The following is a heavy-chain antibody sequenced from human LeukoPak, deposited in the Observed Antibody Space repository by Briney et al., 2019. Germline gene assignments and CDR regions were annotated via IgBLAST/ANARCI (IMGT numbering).Heavy chain of an antibody. D-gene: IGHD4-11*01. CDR3: AKEPYDDYSNPYNWFDP. CDR1: GFTFSSYA. Sequence: GGSLRLSCAASGFTFSSYAMSWVRQAPGKGLEWVSAISGSGGRTYYAGSVKGRFTNSRDNSKNTLYLQMNSLRAEDTAVYYCAKEPYDDYSNPYNWFDPLGQGTLVTVSS. V-gene: IGHV3-23*01. J-gene: IGHJ5*02. CDR2: ISGSGGRT.